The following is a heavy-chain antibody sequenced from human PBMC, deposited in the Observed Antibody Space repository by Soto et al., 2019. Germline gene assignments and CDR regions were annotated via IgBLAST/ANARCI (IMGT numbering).Heavy chain of an antibody. CDR2: MNPNSGNT. J-gene: IGHJ6*02. CDR3: VREKTSYGMDV. V-gene: IGHV1-8*01. CDR1: GYTFTSYD. Sequence: QVQLVQSGAEVKKPGSSVKVSCKASGYTFTSYDINWVRQATGQGLEWMGWMNPNSGNTCYAQKFQGRVTMTRNTSIRTAYMELSSLRSEDTAVYYCVREKTSYGMDVWGQGTTVTVSS.